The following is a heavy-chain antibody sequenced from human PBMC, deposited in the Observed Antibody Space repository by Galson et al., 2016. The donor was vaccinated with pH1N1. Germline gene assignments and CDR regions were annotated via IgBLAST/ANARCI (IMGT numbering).Heavy chain of an antibody. V-gene: IGHV1-18*01. CDR2: FSTFNGEP. Sequence: SVKVSCKASGYTFTNYGFTWVRQAPGQGLEWMGWFSTFNGEPIYAQKCHGRVTMTTDTSTNPAYMELGSLRSYDTAFYYCARLAKYGSQDVFDIWGQGTMVTVSS. CDR3: ARLAKYGSQDVFDI. CDR1: GYTFTNYG. D-gene: IGHD4-17*01. J-gene: IGHJ3*02.